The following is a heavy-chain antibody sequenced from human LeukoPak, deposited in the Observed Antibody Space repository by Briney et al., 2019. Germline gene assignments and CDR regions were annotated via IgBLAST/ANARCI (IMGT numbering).Heavy chain of an antibody. CDR2: IKSKTAGGTT. J-gene: IGHJ4*02. CDR3: FDYDISGPLDY. V-gene: IGHV3-15*01. Sequence: GGSLRLSCAASGFIFSNARMNWVRQAPGKGLEWVGHIKSKTAGGTTDYAAPVKGRFTISRDDSKNTLYLQMNSLKTEDTAIYYCFDYDISGPLDYWGQGTLVTVSS. CDR1: GFIFSNAR. D-gene: IGHD3-22*01.